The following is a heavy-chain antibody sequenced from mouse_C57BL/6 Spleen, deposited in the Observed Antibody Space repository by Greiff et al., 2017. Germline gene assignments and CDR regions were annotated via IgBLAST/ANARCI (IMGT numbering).Heavy chain of an antibody. CDR1: GYTFTSYG. CDR2: IYPRSGNT. CDR3: ARSAYYSPYYAMDY. Sequence: VQLQQSGAELARPGASVKLSCKASGYTFTSYGISWVKQRTGQGLEWIGEIYPRSGNTYYNEKFKGKATLTADKSSSTAYMELRSLTSEDSAVYFCARSAYYSPYYAMDYWGQGTSVTVSS. V-gene: IGHV1-81*01. D-gene: IGHD2-12*01. J-gene: IGHJ4*01.